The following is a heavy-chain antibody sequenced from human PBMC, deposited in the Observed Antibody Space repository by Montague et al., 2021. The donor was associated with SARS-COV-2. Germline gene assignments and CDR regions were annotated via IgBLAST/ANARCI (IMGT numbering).Heavy chain of an antibody. D-gene: IGHD2-15*01. Sequence: SLRLSCAASGFTFSNYDMNWVRQAPGRGLEWVSSISPSSNFIYYADSVKGRFTISRDNAKNSLYLQMNSLRADDTAVYFCARDLGSSNSDYWGQGTLVTVSS. V-gene: IGHV3-21*01. CDR1: GFTFSNYD. CDR3: ARDLGSSNSDY. J-gene: IGHJ4*02. CDR2: ISPSSNFI.